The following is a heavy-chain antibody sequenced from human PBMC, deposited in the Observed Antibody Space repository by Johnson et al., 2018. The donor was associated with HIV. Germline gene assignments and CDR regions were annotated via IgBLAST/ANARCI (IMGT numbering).Heavy chain of an antibody. Sequence: MLLVESGGGVVQPGRSLRLSCAVSGFTFDNFWMTWVRQAPGKGLEWVANIKKDGSEKYYLDSVKGRFTISRDNSKNTLYLQMNSLRAEDTAVYYCAISGTGPDAFDIWGQGTMVTVSS. CDR3: AISGTGPDAFDI. J-gene: IGHJ3*02. V-gene: IGHV3-7*01. CDR1: GFTFDNFW. CDR2: IKKDGSEK.